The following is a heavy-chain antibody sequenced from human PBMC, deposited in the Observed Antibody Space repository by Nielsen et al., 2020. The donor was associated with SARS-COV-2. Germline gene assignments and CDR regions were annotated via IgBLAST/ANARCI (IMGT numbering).Heavy chain of an antibody. V-gene: IGHV5-51*01. CDR1: GYNFTTHC. CDR2: VYPGDSDT. Sequence: GESLKISCQGSGYNFTTHCIAWVRQMPGKGLEWMGVVYPGDSDTRYSPSFRGQVIISFDKSITTAYLQWNSLQASDSAMYYCARLQSSTGGGMDVWGQGTAVTVSS. D-gene: IGHD6-13*01. CDR3: ARLQSSTGGGMDV. J-gene: IGHJ6*02.